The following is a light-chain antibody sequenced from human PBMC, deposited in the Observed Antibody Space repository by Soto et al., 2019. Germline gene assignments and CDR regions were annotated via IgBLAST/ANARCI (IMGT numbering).Light chain of an antibody. V-gene: IGLV2-14*01. CDR1: SSDVGGYNY. Sequence: QSALTQPASVSGSPGQSITISCTGTSSDVGGYNYVSWYQQHPGKDPKLMIYEVSNRPSGVSNRFSGSKSGNTASLTISGLQAEDEADYSCRSYPSSSTRVFGGGTKLTVL. J-gene: IGLJ3*02. CDR3: RSYPSSSTRV. CDR2: EVS.